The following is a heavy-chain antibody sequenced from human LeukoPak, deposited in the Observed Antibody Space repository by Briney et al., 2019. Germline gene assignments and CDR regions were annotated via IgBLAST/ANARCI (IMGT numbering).Heavy chain of an antibody. V-gene: IGHV4-59*01. J-gene: IGHJ6*03. CDR2: IYYSGST. CDR1: GGSISSYY. Sequence: PETLSPTRTVSGGSISSYYWSWIRQPPGKGLEWIGYIYYSGSTNYNPSLKSRVTISVDTSKNQFSLKLSSVTAADTAVYYWARSDPKRYYYYYMDVWGKGTTVTVSS. CDR3: ARSDPKRYYYYYMDV.